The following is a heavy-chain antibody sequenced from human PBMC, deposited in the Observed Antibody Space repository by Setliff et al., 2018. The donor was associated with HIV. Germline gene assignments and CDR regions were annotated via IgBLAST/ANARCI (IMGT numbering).Heavy chain of an antibody. CDR3: ARYTSKVDWFDP. D-gene: IGHD2-2*02. V-gene: IGHV4-39*02. J-gene: IGHJ5*02. CDR1: DGSISGYY. Sequence: SETLSLTCSVSDGSISGYYWGWIRQPPGKGLEWVGTIYYTGSTFYSPSLKNRVTISADTSRNYLSLKLTSVSAADTATYFCARYTSKVDWFDPWGQGTLVTVSS. CDR2: IYYTGST.